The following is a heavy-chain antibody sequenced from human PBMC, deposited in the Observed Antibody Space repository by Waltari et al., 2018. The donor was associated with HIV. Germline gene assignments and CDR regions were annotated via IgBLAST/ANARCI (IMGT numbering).Heavy chain of an antibody. D-gene: IGHD3-22*01. CDR2: ISYDGNNI. Sequence: QVQLVESGGGVVQPGRSLRLPCAASGFTFISYAMHWVRQAPGKGLEWVAVISYDGNNIEYSDSVKGRFTISRDNSKNTLYLQMNSLRAEDTALYYCARDPRALIIVTTFSYGVDVWGQGTAVTVSS. J-gene: IGHJ6*02. V-gene: IGHV3-30*07. CDR1: GFTFISYA. CDR3: ARDPRALIIVTTFSYGVDV.